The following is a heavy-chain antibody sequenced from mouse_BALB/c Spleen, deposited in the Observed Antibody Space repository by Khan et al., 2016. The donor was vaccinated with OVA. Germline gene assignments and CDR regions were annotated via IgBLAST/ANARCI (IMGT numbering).Heavy chain of an antibody. D-gene: IGHD1-1*01. CDR3: ARRTSVYTMDY. V-gene: IGHV1-4*01. Sequence: VQLQQSGAELARPGASVKMSCKASGYTFTSNTMHWVKQRPGQGLEWIGYITPHSGYTNYNQNFKDKATLTADKSSSTAYMQLSSLTSEDAAVYYCARRTSVYTMDYWGQGTSVTVSS. CDR2: ITPHSGYT. CDR1: GYTFTSNT. J-gene: IGHJ4*01.